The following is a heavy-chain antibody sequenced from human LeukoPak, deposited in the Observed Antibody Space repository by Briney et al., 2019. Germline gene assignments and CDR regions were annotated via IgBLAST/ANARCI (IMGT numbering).Heavy chain of an antibody. V-gene: IGHV3-48*03. D-gene: IGHD3-10*01. CDR1: GFTFSSYE. J-gene: IGHJ5*02. Sequence: GGSLRLSCAASGFTFSSYEMNWVRQAPRKGLEWVSYISSSGSTVYYAESVKGRFTISRDKAKNSLYLQMNSLRAEDTAVYYCARGRVLPNWFDPWGQGTLVTVSS. CDR3: ARGRVLPNWFDP. CDR2: ISSSGSTV.